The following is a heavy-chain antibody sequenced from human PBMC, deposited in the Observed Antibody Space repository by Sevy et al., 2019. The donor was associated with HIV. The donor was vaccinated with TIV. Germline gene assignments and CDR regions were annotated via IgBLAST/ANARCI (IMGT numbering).Heavy chain of an antibody. Sequence: GGYLRLSCAASGFTVSSNYMSWVRQAPGKGLEWVSVIYSGGSTYYADSVKGRFTISRDNSKNTLYLQMNSLRAEDTAVYYCARLHAVTFGGVDAFDIWGQETMVTVSS. CDR1: GFTVSSNY. D-gene: IGHD3-16*01. V-gene: IGHV3-53*01. CDR2: IYSGGST. J-gene: IGHJ3*02. CDR3: ARLHAVTFGGVDAFDI.